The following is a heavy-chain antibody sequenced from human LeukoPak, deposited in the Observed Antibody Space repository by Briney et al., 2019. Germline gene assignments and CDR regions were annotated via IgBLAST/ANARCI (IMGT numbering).Heavy chain of an antibody. D-gene: IGHD3-10*01. CDR3: ARAVGSGSALFSY. CDR1: GGSFSGYY. CDR2: INHSGST. V-gene: IGHV4-34*01. Sequence: SETLSLTCAVYGGSFSGYYWSWIRQPPGKGLEWIGEINHSGSTNYNPSLKSRVTISVDTSKNQFSLKLSSVTAADTAVYYCARAVGSGSALFSYWGQGTLVTVSS. J-gene: IGHJ4*02.